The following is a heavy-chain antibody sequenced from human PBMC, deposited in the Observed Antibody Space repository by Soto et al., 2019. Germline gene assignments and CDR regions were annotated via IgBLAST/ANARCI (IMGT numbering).Heavy chain of an antibody. CDR3: ASRHDFGDHPEGFDI. D-gene: IGHD4-17*01. Sequence: QVVLQESGPGLVKPSQTISLTCAVSGDSISSGGYYWSWIRQRPGKGLEWIAFIYHSGTTYFNLSLKTRIIILMDMSRNQFSLSLSSVTAADSAVYYCASRHDFGDHPEGFDIWGQGTMVTVAS. CDR1: GDSISSGGYY. V-gene: IGHV4-31*11. CDR2: IYHSGTT. J-gene: IGHJ3*02.